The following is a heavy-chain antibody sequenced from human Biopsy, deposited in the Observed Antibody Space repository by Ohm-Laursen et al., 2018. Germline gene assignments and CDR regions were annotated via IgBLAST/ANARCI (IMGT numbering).Heavy chain of an antibody. V-gene: IGHV3-33*01. D-gene: IGHD1-1*01. J-gene: IGHJ6*02. CDR3: ARDGTAGYGLDV. Sequence: SLRLSCAASGFTFSSYGMHWVRQAPGKGLEWVAVICYDGSRQYYADSVKGRFTISRDNSKNTLYLQMNSLRAEDTAVYYCARDGTAGYGLDVWGQGTTVTVSS. CDR2: ICYDGSRQ. CDR1: GFTFSSYG.